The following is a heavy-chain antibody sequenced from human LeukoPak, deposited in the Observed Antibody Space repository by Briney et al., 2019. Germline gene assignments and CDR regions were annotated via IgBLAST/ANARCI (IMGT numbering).Heavy chain of an antibody. CDR3: ARDPGSGRDHYYGMDV. D-gene: IGHD6-19*01. V-gene: IGHV4-59*12. CDR2: IYYSGST. J-gene: IGHJ6*02. Sequence: PSETLSLTCTVSGGSISSYYWSWIRQPPGKGLEWIGYIYYSGSTNYNPSLKSRVTISVDTSKNQFSLKLSSVTAADTAVYYCARDPGSGRDHYYGMDVWGQGTTVTVSS. CDR1: GGSISSYY.